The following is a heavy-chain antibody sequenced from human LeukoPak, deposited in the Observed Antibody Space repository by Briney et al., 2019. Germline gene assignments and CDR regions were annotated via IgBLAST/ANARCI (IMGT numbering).Heavy chain of an antibody. CDR3: ARDRGITMVRGVAQRGGFDK. CDR1: GFTFKTYN. Sequence: GGSLRLSCATSGFTFKTYNMNWVRQAPGKGLEWVAYISTSGGTTHYAESLRGRFTISRDNAEETLHLQMDSLRGDDTAVYFCARDRGITMVRGVAQRGGFDKGGQGTLVAVAA. J-gene: IGHJ4*02. D-gene: IGHD3-10*01. CDR2: ISTSGGTT. V-gene: IGHV3-48*01.